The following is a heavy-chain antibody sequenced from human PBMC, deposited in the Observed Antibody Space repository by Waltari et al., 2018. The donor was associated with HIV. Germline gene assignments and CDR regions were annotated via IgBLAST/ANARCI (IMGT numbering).Heavy chain of an antibody. CDR3: VKEHQYSHSWYSYYGMDV. CDR1: GFTFSNNG. D-gene: IGHD6-13*01. Sequence: EVQVLESGGALVQPGGSLRRPCAASGFTFSNNGRSWVRQAPGKGLEWVSTISGSGGSTYYADSVKGRFTVSRDNSKNTLYLQMNSLRAEDTAVYFCVKEHQYSHSWYSYYGMDVWGQGTTVTVSS. V-gene: IGHV3-23*01. CDR2: ISGSGGST. J-gene: IGHJ6*02.